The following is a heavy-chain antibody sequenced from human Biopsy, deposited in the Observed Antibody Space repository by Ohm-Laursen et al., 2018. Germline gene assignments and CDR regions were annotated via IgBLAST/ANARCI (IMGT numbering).Heavy chain of an antibody. V-gene: IGHV3-11*01. D-gene: IGHD6-19*01. CDR3: AKDRRAVAGYDAFDI. CDR2: IASSGGTT. CDR1: GFHFSDYY. J-gene: IGHJ3*02. Sequence: SLRLSCSASGFHFSDYYMSWISQAPGKGLEWISYIASSGGTTYYVDSVKGRFTISRDNAKNSLYLQMNSLRAEDTALYYCAKDRRAVAGYDAFDIWGQGTMVTVSS.